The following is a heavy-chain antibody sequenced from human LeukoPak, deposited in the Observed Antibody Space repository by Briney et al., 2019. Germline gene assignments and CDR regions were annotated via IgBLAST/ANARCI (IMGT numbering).Heavy chain of an antibody. J-gene: IGHJ3*02. D-gene: IGHD3-3*01. CDR2: ISGSGGST. CDR1: GFTXXXYA. V-gene: IGHV3-23*01. CDR3: ARDMRRIFGVVTIGAFDI. Sequence: GFTXXXYAMSWVRQAPGKGLEWVSAISGSGGSTYYADSVKGRFTISRDNSKNTLYLQMNSLRAEDTAVYYCARDMRRIFGVVTIGAFDIWGQGTMVTVSS.